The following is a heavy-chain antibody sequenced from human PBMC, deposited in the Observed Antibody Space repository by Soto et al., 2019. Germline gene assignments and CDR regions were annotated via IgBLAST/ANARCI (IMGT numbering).Heavy chain of an antibody. CDR2: IIPIFGTA. D-gene: IGHD2-21*02. CDR3: AMGLAFCGGDCYRPSGNFQH. Sequence: GASVKVSCKASGGTFSSYAISWVRQAPGQGLEWMGGIIPIFGTANYAQKFQGRVTITADESTSTAYMELSSLRSEDTAVYYCAMGLAFCGGDCYRPSGNFQHWGQGTLVTVSS. V-gene: IGHV1-69*13. J-gene: IGHJ1*01. CDR1: GGTFSSYA.